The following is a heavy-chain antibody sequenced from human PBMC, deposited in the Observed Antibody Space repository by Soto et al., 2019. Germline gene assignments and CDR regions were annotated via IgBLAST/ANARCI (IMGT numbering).Heavy chain of an antibody. CDR3: ARARRVHQWLVHLVAFDI. V-gene: IGHV3-23*01. Sequence: LSCAASGLTFSSYAMSWVRQAPGRGLEWVSAISGSGGSTYYADSVKGRFTISRDNSKNTLYLQMNSLRAEDTGVYYCARARRVHQWLVHLVAFDIWRQVTMVTVSS. D-gene: IGHD6-19*01. J-gene: IGHJ3*02. CDR2: ISGSGGST. CDR1: GLTFSSYA.